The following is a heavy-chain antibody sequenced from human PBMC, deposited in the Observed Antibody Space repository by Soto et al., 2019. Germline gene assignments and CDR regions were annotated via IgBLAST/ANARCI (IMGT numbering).Heavy chain of an antibody. J-gene: IGHJ3*02. CDR3: ARDLYYSSGRYFDHDAFDI. CDR2: ISPHNDRT. V-gene: IGHV1-18*01. Sequence: GASVKVSCKASGYNFTSYGISWVRQAPGQGLEWMGWISPHNDRTKYARRFQDRVTMTTETPTSTVYMELGSLRSDDTDVYYCARDLYYSSGRYFDHDAFDIWGQGTVVTVSS. D-gene: IGHD6-19*01. CDR1: GYNFTSYG.